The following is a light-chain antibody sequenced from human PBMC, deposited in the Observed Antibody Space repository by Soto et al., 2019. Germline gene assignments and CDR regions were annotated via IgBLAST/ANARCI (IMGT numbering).Light chain of an antibody. CDR3: QVWDSSSDHWV. J-gene: IGLJ3*02. V-gene: IGLV3-21*04. Sequence: SSELTQPPSVSVAPGKTARITCGGNKIGTKSVHWYQQKPGQAPVLVIYYDSDRPSGIPERFSGSNSGNTATLTISRVEAGDEAAYYCQVWDSSSDHWVFGGGTKLTVL. CDR2: YDS. CDR1: KIGTKS.